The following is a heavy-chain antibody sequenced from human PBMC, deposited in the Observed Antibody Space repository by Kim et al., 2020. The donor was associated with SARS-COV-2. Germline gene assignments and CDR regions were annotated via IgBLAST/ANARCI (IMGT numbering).Heavy chain of an antibody. J-gene: IGHJ4*02. V-gene: IGHV3-23*01. CDR3: AKDTTVTVFRFDS. Sequence: ADSVKGRFTISRDNSKNTLYLQMNSLRGEDTAVYYCAKDTTVTVFRFDSWGQGTLVTVSS. D-gene: IGHD4-17*01.